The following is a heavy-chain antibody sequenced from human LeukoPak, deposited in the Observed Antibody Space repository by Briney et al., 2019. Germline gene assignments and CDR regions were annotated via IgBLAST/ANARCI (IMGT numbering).Heavy chain of an antibody. J-gene: IGHJ4*02. D-gene: IGHD3-22*01. CDR2: IYPGDSDT. CDR3: ARTLGYYDSSGYRRGWYFDY. CDR1: GYSFTSYW. V-gene: IGHV5-51*01. Sequence: GESLKISCKGSGYSFTSYWIGWVRQMPGKGLEWMGIIYPGDSDTRYSPSLQGQVTISADKSISTAYLQWSSLKASDTAMYYCARTLGYYDSSGYRRGWYFDYWGQGTLVTVSS.